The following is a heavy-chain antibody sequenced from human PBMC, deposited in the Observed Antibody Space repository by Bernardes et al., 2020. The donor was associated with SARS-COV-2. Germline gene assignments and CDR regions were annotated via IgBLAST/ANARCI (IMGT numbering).Heavy chain of an antibody. CDR2: IYPGDSDT. J-gene: IGHJ4*02. V-gene: IGHV5-51*01. Sequence: GESLKISCKGSDYTFTNYWIGWVRQMPGKGLEWMGIIYPGDSDTKYSPSFQGRVTISADKSVNTAYLQWSSLKASDTAIYYCARRRYGDFGVDNWGQGTLVTVSS. CDR3: ARRRYGDFGVDN. D-gene: IGHD4-17*01. CDR1: DYTFTNYW.